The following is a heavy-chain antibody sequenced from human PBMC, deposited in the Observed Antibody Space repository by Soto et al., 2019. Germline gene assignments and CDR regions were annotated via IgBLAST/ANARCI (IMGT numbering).Heavy chain of an antibody. CDR1: GYSFTNYW. V-gene: IGHV5-51*01. CDR2: IYPRDSDT. D-gene: IGHD6-13*01. Sequence: PGESLKISCKGSGYSFTNYWIGWVRQMPGKGLEWMGIIYPRDSDTRYSPSVQGQVTMSVDKSVSTAYLQWSSLKASDSAMYYCARSTGGSSWYEDNWFDRWGQGTRFTVAA. CDR3: ARSTGGSSWYEDNWFDR. J-gene: IGHJ5*02.